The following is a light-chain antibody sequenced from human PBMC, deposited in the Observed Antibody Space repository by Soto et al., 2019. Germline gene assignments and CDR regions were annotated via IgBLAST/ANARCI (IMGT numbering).Light chain of an antibody. V-gene: IGLV1-40*01. CDR2: GNS. J-gene: IGLJ1*01. CDR3: QSYDSSLSGLV. Sequence: VLTQPPSVSGAPGQRVTISCTGSSSNIGAGYDVHWYQQLPGTAPKLLIYGNSNRPSGVPDRFSGSKSGTSASLAITGLQAEDEADYYCQSYDSSLSGLVFGTGTKVTVL. CDR1: SSNIGAGYD.